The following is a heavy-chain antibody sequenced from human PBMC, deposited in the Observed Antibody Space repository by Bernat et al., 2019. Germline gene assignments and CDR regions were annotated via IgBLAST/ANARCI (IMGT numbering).Heavy chain of an antibody. CDR3: TLIVLVPAATVKHMDV. CDR2: IRSKANSYAT. D-gene: IGHD2-2*01. CDR1: GFTFSASA. J-gene: IGHJ6*02. V-gene: IGHV3-73*01. Sequence: EVQLVESGGGLVQPGGSLKLSWAPLGFTFSASAMHWVRKASGKGLGWVGRIRSKANSYATAYAASVKGRFTISRDDSKNTAYLQMNSLKTEDTAVYYCTLIVLVPAATVKHMDVWGQGTTVTVSS.